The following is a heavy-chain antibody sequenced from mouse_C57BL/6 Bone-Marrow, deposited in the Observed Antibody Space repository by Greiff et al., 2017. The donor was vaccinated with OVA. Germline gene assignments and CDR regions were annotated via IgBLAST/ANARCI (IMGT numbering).Heavy chain of an antibody. Sequence: EVQLQQSGAELVRPGASVKLSCTASGFNIKDDYMHWVKQRPEQGLEWIGWIYPENGDTEYASKFQGKATITADTSSNTAYLQLSSLTSEDTAVYYCTDYYGSSYGYFDVWGTGTTVTVSS. V-gene: IGHV14-4*01. J-gene: IGHJ1*03. CDR2: IYPENGDT. CDR1: GFNIKDDY. D-gene: IGHD1-1*01. CDR3: TDYYGSSYGYFDV.